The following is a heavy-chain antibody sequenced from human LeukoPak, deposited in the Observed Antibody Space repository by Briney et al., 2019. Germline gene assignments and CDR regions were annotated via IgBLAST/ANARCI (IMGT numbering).Heavy chain of an antibody. Sequence: PGGSLRLSCAASGFTFSSYGMHWVRQAPGKGLEWVAFIRYDGSNKYYADSVKGRFTISRDNSKNTLYLQMNSPRAEDTAVYYCAKDREGYYDFWSGYLGAFDIWGQGTMVTVSS. V-gene: IGHV3-30*02. CDR2: IRYDGSNK. CDR1: GFTFSSYG. D-gene: IGHD3-3*01. CDR3: AKDREGYYDFWSGYLGAFDI. J-gene: IGHJ3*02.